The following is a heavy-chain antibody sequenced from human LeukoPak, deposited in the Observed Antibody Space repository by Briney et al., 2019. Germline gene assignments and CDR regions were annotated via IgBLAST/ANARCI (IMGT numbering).Heavy chain of an antibody. CDR2: ISSSGSTI. CDR1: GFTFSSYE. Sequence: GGSLRLSCAASGFTFSSYEMNWVRQAPGKGLEWVSYISSSGSTIYYADSVKGRFTISRDSAKNSLYLQMNSLRAEDTAVYYCAREGAYDSSGYYQTDYWGQGTLVTVSS. V-gene: IGHV3-48*03. CDR3: AREGAYDSSGYYQTDY. J-gene: IGHJ4*02. D-gene: IGHD3-22*01.